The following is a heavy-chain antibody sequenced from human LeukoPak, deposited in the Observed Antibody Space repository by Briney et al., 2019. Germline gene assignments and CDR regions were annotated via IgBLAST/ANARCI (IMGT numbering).Heavy chain of an antibody. D-gene: IGHD3-10*01. CDR3: ARDADGVVRGVMSQSDDAFDI. J-gene: IGHJ3*02. CDR1: GYTFTGYY. CDR2: INPNSGGT. V-gene: IGHV1-2*02. Sequence: GASVKVSCKASGYTFTGYYMHWVRQAPGQGLEWMGWINPNSGGTNYAQKFQGRVTMTRDTSTSTAYMELRSLRSDDTAVYYCARDADGVVRGVMSQSDDAFDIWGQGTMVTVSS.